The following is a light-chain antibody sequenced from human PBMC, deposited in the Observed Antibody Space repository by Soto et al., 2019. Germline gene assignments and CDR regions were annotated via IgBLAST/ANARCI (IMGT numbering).Light chain of an antibody. CDR3: QQYGSSPST. V-gene: IGKV3-20*01. CDR2: DAS. J-gene: IGKJ1*01. CDR1: QSVSSSY. Sequence: EIVLTQSPGTLSLSPGERATLSCRASQSVSSSYLAWYQQRPGQAPRLLIYDASSRATGIPDRFSGSGSGTDFTLTISRLEPEDFAVYYCQQYGSSPSTIGQGTKVEIK.